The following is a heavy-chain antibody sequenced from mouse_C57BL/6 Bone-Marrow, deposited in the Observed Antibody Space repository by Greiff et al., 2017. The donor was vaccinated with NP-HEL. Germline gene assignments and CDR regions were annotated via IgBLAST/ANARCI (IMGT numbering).Heavy chain of an antibody. Sequence: QVQLQQSGAELVKPGASVKLSCKASGYTFTSYWMHWVKQRPGQGLEWIGMIHPNSGSTNYNEKFKSKATLTVDNSSSTAYMQLSSLTSEDSAVYYCSSDTTAYFDYWGQGTTRTVSS. V-gene: IGHV1-64*01. CDR2: IHPNSGST. J-gene: IGHJ2*01. CDR1: GYTFTSYW. CDR3: SSDTTAYFDY. D-gene: IGHD1-2*01.